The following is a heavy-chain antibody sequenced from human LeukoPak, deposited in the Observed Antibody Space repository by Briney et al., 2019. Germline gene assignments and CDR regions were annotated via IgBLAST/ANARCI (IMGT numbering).Heavy chain of an antibody. CDR1: GGSTDITNY. D-gene: IGHD2-2*01. J-gene: IGHJ4*02. Sequence: SETLSLTCGVSGGSTDITNYWSWVRQAPGRGLEWIGEISHGGTTNYNPSLRSRVAMSLDRANNQFSLSLTSVTAADTAVYYCTRESMPFCPFAYWGQGVLVTVSS. CDR3: TRESMPFCPFAY. CDR2: ISHGGTT. V-gene: IGHV4-4*02.